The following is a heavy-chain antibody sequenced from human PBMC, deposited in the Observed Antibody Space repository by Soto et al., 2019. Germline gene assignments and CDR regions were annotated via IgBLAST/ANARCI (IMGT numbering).Heavy chain of an antibody. Sequence: EVQLEESGGALVQPGRSLRLSCAASGFTFDDYAMYWVRQVLGKGLEWVSSISWNSGHIGYADSVKGRFTTSRDNAKNSLYLQMNSLRPEDTDLYYCVRSKGGYSYGTPFDYWGQGTLVTVSS. CDR2: ISWNSGHI. J-gene: IGHJ4*02. V-gene: IGHV3-9*01. CDR3: VRSKGGYSYGTPFDY. CDR1: GFTFDDYA. D-gene: IGHD5-18*01.